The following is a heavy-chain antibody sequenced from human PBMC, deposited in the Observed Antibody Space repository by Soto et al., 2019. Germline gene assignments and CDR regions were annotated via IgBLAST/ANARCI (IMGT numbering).Heavy chain of an antibody. CDR2: VSPPFRTS. V-gene: IGHV1-69*01. Sequence: QVQLVQSGAEVKKPGSSVKVSCMTSGVSFNNNRIGRVRQAPGHGLEWMGGVSPPFRTSNYARKFQGRISITADASTGTVNMELSSLTSEDTAQYYCARVLYYGSGSYSPYGMDVWGQGTTVTVSS. D-gene: IGHD3-10*01. J-gene: IGHJ6*02. CDR1: GVSFNNNR. CDR3: ARVLYYGSGSYSPYGMDV.